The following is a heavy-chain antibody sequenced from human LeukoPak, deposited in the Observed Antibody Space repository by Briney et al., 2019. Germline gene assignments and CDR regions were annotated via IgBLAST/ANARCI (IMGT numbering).Heavy chain of an antibody. CDR3: AKDGVGAASCDY. J-gene: IGHJ4*02. V-gene: IGHV3-23*01. CDR2: ISGSGGST. CDR1: GFTFSSYA. Sequence: GGSLRLSCAASGFTFSSYAMSWVRQAPGKGLEWVSAISGSGGSTYCADSVKDRFTISRDNSKNTLYLQMNSLRAEDTAVYYCAKDGVGAASCDYWGQGTLVTVSS. D-gene: IGHD2-15*01.